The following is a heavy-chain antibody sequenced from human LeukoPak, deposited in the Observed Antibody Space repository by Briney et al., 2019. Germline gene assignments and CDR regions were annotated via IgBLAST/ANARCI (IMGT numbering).Heavy chain of an antibody. J-gene: IGHJ4*02. CDR2: IYYSGST. D-gene: IGHD6-13*01. Sequence: PSETLSLTCTVSGGSISRYYWSWIRQPPGKGLEWIGYIYYSGSTNYNPSLKSRVTISVDTSKNQFSLKLSSVTAADTAVYYCARAGYSSSWAHYFDYWGQGTLVTVSS. CDR1: GGSISRYY. CDR3: ARAGYSSSWAHYFDY. V-gene: IGHV4-59*01.